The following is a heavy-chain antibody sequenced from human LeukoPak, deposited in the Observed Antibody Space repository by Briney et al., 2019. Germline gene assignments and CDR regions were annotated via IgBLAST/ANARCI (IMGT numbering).Heavy chain of an antibody. J-gene: IGHJ4*02. CDR2: IYYSGST. CDR3: ARDPGIAARPFDY. D-gene: IGHD6-6*01. Sequence: PSETLSLTCTVSGGSISSSSYYWGWIRQPPGKGLEWIGSIYYSGSTYYNPSLKSRVTISVDTSKNQFSLKLSSVTAADTAVYYCARDPGIAARPFDYWGQGTLVTVSS. V-gene: IGHV4-39*07. CDR1: GGSISSSSYY.